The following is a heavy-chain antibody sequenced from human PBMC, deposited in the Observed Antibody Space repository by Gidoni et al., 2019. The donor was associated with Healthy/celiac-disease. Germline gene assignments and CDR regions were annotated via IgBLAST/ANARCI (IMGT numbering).Heavy chain of an antibody. J-gene: IGHJ4*02. Sequence: EVQLLESGGGLVQPGGSLRLSCAASGFTFSSYSMSWFRQAPGKGLEWVSAISGSGGSTYYADSVKGRFTISRDNSKNTLYLQMNSLRAEDTAVYYCAKDGDVRNIVVVPAAIPYYFDYWGQGTLVTVSS. CDR2: ISGSGGST. CDR1: GFTFSSYS. CDR3: AKDGDVRNIVVVPAAIPYYFDY. V-gene: IGHV3-23*01. D-gene: IGHD2-2*02.